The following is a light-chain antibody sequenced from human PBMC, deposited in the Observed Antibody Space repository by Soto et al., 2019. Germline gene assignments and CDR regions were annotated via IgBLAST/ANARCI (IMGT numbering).Light chain of an antibody. CDR2: EVS. CDR3: NSYATGNTLV. J-gene: IGLJ1*01. V-gene: IGLV2-14*01. Sequence: QSALTQPASVSGSPGQSITISCTGSSSDIGDYDYVSWYQQHPGKAPKVLISEVSNRPSGVSNRFSGSKSVNTASLTISGLQAEDEADYYCNSYATGNTLVFGTGTKVTAL. CDR1: SSDIGDYDY.